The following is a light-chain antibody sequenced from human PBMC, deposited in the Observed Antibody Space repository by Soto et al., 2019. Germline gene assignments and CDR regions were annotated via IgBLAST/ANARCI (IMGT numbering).Light chain of an antibody. CDR3: QTWGTGILV. V-gene: IGLV4-69*01. J-gene: IGLJ2*01. Sequence: QAVVTQSPSASASLGASVKLTCTLSSGHSSYAIAWHQQQPEKGPRFLMKLNSDGSHNKGDGIPDRFSGSSSGAERHLTISSLQSEDEADYYCQTWGTGILVFGGGTKVTVL. CDR1: SGHSSYA. CDR2: LNSDGSH.